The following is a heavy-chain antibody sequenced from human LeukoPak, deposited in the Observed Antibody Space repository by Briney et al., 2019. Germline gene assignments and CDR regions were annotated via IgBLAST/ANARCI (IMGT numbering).Heavy chain of an antibody. CDR2: ISAYNGNT. D-gene: IGHD5-18*01. Sequence: ASVTVSCKASGYTFTSYGISWVRQAPGQGLEWMGWISAYNGNTNYAQKLQGRVTMTTDTSTSTAYMELRSLRSDDTAVYYCARDASYSYGYDLDYWGQGTLVTVSS. CDR3: ARDASYSYGYDLDY. J-gene: IGHJ4*02. V-gene: IGHV1-18*01. CDR1: GYTFTSYG.